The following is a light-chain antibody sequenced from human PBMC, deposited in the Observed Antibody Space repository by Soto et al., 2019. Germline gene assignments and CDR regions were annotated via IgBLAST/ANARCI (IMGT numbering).Light chain of an antibody. J-gene: IGKJ1*01. CDR1: QSVSSSY. V-gene: IGKV3-20*01. CDR2: GAS. Sequence: EIVLTQSPGTLSLSPGERATLSCRASQSVSSSYFAWYQQKPGQAPRLLIYGASSRATGIPDRFSGSGSGTDFPLTISRLEPEDFAVYYCQQYGSSPQTFGQGTKLAIK. CDR3: QQYGSSPQT.